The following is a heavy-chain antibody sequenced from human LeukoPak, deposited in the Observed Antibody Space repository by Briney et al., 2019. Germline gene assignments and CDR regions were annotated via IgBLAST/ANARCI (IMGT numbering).Heavy chain of an antibody. CDR3: VREGSYLDAFDF. Sequence: PGRSLRLSCAASGFTFSSYGMHWVRQAPGKGLEWVANIKQDGSETYYVDSVKGRFTISRDNAKKSLSLQMNSLRAEDTAVYYCVREGSYLDAFDFWGQGTMVTVSS. D-gene: IGHD3-10*01. CDR2: IKQDGSET. V-gene: IGHV3-7*01. J-gene: IGHJ3*01. CDR1: GFTFSSYG.